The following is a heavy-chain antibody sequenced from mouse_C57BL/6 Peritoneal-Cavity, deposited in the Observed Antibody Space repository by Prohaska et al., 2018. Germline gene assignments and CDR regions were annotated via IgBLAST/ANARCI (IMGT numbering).Heavy chain of an antibody. CDR1: VFTFITYC. Sequence: KLEDSGGGLFQPGGSMKLSCVASVFTFITYCMNWVRQSPEKWLEWVAQIRLRSDNYATHYAESVKGRLTISRDDSKSSVYLQMNNLRAEDTGIYYCTGKFAYWGQGTLVTVSA. CDR2: IRLRSDNYAT. V-gene: IGHV6-3*01. CDR3: TGKFAY. J-gene: IGHJ3*01.